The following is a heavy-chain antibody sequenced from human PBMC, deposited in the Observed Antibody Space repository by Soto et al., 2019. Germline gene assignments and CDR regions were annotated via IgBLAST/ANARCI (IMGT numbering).Heavy chain of an antibody. D-gene: IGHD3-22*01. J-gene: IGHJ4*02. Sequence: SETLSLTCAVSGYSISSGYYRGWIRQPPGKGLEWIGSIYHSGSTYYNPSLKSRVTISVDTSKNQFSLKLSSVTAADTAVYYCARASYYDSSGYFDYWGQGTLVTVSS. V-gene: IGHV4-38-2*01. CDR1: GYSISSGYY. CDR3: ARASYYDSSGYFDY. CDR2: IYHSGST.